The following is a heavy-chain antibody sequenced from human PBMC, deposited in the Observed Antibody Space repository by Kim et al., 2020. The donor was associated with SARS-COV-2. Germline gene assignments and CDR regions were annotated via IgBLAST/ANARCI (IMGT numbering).Heavy chain of an antibody. D-gene: IGHD1-26*01. CDR1: GGTFSSYA. CDR2: IIPIFGTA. V-gene: IGHV1-69*13. Sequence: SVKVSCKASGGTFSSYAISWVRQAPGQGLEWMGGIIPIFGTANYAQKFQGRVTITADESTSTAYMELSSLRSEDTAVYYCASVSGSYGYGGGTFDYWGQGTLVTVSS. J-gene: IGHJ4*02. CDR3: ASVSGSYGYGGGTFDY.